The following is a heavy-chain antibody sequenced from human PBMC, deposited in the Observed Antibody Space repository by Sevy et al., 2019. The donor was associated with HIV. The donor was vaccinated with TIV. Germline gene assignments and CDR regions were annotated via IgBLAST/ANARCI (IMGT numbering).Heavy chain of an antibody. J-gene: IGHJ6*02. CDR3: ARGGAIYDFWSGYPYYYYYGMDV. CDR1: GGSISSYY. Sequence: SDTLSLTCTVSGGSISSYYWSWIRQPPGKGLEWIGYIYYSGSTNYNPSLKSRVTISVDTSKNQFSLKLSSVTAADTAVYYCARGGAIYDFWSGYPYYYYYGMDVWGQGTTVTVSS. D-gene: IGHD3-3*01. V-gene: IGHV4-59*07. CDR2: IYYSGST.